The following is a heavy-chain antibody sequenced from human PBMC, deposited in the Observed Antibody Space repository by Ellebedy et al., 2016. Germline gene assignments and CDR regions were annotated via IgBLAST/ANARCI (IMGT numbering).Heavy chain of an antibody. J-gene: IGHJ4*02. V-gene: IGHV1-18*01. D-gene: IGHD3-22*01. Sequence: ASVKVSCKASGYTFTSYGISWVRQAPGQGLEWMGWISAYNGNTNYAQKLQGRVTMTTHTSTSTTYMELRSLRSDDTAVYYCARRYYDSSGNYSFFDYWGQGTLVTVSS. CDR1: GYTFTSYG. CDR3: ARRYYDSSGNYSFFDY. CDR2: ISAYNGNT.